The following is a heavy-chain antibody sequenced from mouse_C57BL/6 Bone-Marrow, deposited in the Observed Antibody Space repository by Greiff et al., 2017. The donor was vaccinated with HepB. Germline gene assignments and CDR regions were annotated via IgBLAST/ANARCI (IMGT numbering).Heavy chain of an antibody. V-gene: IGHV1-72*01. Sequence: QVQLQQPGAELVKPGASVKLSCKASGYTFTSYWMHWVKQRPGRGLERIGRIDPNSGGTKYNEKFKSKATLTVDKPSSTAYMQLSSLTSEDSAVYYCARGGITTVVATRDAMDYWGQGTSVTVSS. CDR3: ARGGITTVVATRDAMDY. J-gene: IGHJ4*01. D-gene: IGHD1-1*01. CDR1: GYTFTSYW. CDR2: IDPNSGGT.